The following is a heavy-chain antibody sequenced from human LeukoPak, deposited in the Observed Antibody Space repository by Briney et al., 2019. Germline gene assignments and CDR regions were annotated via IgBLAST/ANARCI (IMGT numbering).Heavy chain of an antibody. J-gene: IGHJ3*02. CDR3: AKGGYFAFET. CDR1: GFTFSTYD. CDR2: INRSGRT. Sequence: GGSLRLSCAASGFTFSTYDMQWVRHAPGKGLEWVSGINRSGRTYYTDSVKGRFTISRDNSKNTLYLQMNSLRAEDTAVYYCAKGGYFAFETWGQGTMVAVSS. V-gene: IGHV3-23*01. D-gene: IGHD2-2*03.